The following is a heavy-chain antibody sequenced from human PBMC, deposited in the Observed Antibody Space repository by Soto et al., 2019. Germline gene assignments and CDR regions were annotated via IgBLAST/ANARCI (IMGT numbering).Heavy chain of an antibody. CDR3: AIEPTVTNDAFDI. V-gene: IGHV1-69*13. CDR1: GGTFSSYA. Sequence: SVKVSCKTSGGTFSSYAISWVRQAPGQGLEWMGGIIPIFGTANYAQKFQGRVTITADESTSTAYMELSSLRSEDTAVYYCAIEPTVTNDAFDIWGQGTMVTVSS. CDR2: IIPIFGTA. D-gene: IGHD4-17*01. J-gene: IGHJ3*02.